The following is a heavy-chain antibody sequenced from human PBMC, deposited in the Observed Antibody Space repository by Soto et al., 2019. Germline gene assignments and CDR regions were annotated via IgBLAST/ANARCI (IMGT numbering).Heavy chain of an antibody. Sequence: LRLSCAASGFTFSSYSMNWVRQAPGKGLEWVSSISSSGSYIYYADSVKGRFTISRDNAKNSLYLQMNSLRAEDTAVYYCARTQYNWNDRAAFDIWGQGXMVTVSS. D-gene: IGHD1-1*01. J-gene: IGHJ3*02. CDR2: ISSSGSYI. CDR3: ARTQYNWNDRAAFDI. CDR1: GFTFSSYS. V-gene: IGHV3-21*01.